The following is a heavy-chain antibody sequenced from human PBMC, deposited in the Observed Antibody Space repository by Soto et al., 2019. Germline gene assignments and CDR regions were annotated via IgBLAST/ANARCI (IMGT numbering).Heavy chain of an antibody. V-gene: IGHV4-38-2*02. J-gene: IGHJ3*02. CDR1: GYSISTGYY. CDR3: AREWLHWGFALDI. Sequence: SETLSLTCTVSGYSISTGYYWGWIRQAPGKGLECIGSIYHSGSTYYNPSLKRRVTIAVDASKNQFSLKLSSLTAADTAVYYCAREWLHWGFALDIWGPGTIVTLSS. CDR2: IYHSGST. D-gene: IGHD5-12*01.